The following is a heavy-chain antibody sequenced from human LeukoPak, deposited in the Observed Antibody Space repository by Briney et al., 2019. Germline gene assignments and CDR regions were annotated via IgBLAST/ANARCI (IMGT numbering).Heavy chain of an antibody. Sequence: GASVKVSCKASGYTFTDFGISWVRQAPGQGLEWMGWINPNSGGTNYAQKFQGRVTMTRDTSISTAYMELSRLRSDDTAVYYCASTEYSSGWASYKWGQGTLVTVSS. D-gene: IGHD6-19*01. CDR3: ASTEYSSGWASYK. CDR2: INPNSGGT. V-gene: IGHV1-2*02. J-gene: IGHJ4*02. CDR1: GYTFTDFG.